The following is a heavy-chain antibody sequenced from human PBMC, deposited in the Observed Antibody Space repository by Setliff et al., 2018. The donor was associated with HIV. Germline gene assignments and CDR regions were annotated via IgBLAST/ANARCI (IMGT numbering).Heavy chain of an antibody. CDR3: ARDLAY. Sequence: GGSLRLSCAASGFTLSSHWMSWVRQAPGKGLEWVANIKEDGSEKYYVDSVKGRFTISRDNAQNSLYLQMSSLKVEDTAVYYCARDLAYWGQGTLVTVSS. CDR2: IKEDGSEK. CDR1: GFTLSSHW. J-gene: IGHJ4*02. V-gene: IGHV3-7*03.